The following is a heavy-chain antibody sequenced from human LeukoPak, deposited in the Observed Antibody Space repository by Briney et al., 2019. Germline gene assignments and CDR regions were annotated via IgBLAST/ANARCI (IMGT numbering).Heavy chain of an antibody. CDR1: GYTFTGYY. J-gene: IGHJ4*02. D-gene: IGHD3-3*01. CDR3: ARVFRGESLAGFDY. Sequence: ASVKVSCKASGYTFTGYYVQWVRQAPGQGLEWMGWINPKSGGTNYAQKFQGRVTMTRDTSITTAYMELSSLRAEDTAVYYCARVFRGESLAGFDYWGQGTLVTVSS. V-gene: IGHV1-2*02. CDR2: INPKSGGT.